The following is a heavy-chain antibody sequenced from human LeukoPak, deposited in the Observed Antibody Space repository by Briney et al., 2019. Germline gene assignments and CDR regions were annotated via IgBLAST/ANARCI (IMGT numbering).Heavy chain of an antibody. Sequence: SETLSLTCTVSGGSMTKYYWNWIRQPPGKGLEWIGHIYYSGSTTYNPSLKSRVTISVDTSKNQFSLKLNSVTAADTAVYYCASARGYTSGWYFDYWGQGTLATVSS. V-gene: IGHV4-59*01. CDR3: ASARGYTSGWYFDY. D-gene: IGHD6-19*01. CDR1: GGSMTKYY. J-gene: IGHJ4*02. CDR2: IYYSGST.